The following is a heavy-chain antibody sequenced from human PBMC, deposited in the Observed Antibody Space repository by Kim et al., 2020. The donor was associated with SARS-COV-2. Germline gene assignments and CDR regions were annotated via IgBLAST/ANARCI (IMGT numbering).Heavy chain of an antibody. CDR2: INHSGST. Sequence: SETLSLTCAVYGGSFSGYYWSWIRQPPGKGLEWIGEINHSGSTNYNPSPKSRVTISVKTSKNQSSRKLGSVTAAETAVYYCARGPIVVVVAATAAEFFQHWGQGTLVTVSS. V-gene: IGHV4-34*01. D-gene: IGHD2-15*01. J-gene: IGHJ1*01. CDR1: GGSFSGYY. CDR3: ARGPIVVVVAATAAEFFQH.